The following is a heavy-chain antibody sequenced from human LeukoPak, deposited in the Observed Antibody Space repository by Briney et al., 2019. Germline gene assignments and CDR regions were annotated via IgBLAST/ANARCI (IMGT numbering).Heavy chain of an antibody. CDR3: AREGGGSDY. D-gene: IGHD3-16*01. V-gene: IGHV1-2*02. Sequence: LEWMGWINPNSGGTNYAQKFQGRVTMTRDTSISTAYMELSRLRSDDTAVYYCAREGGGSDYWGQGTLVTVSS. J-gene: IGHJ4*02. CDR2: INPNSGGT.